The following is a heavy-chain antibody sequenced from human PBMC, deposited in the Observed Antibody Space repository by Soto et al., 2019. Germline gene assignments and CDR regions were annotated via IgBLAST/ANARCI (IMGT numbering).Heavy chain of an antibody. CDR1: GGSISSYY. CDR3: ARAYYYGSGSSNPYNWFDP. V-gene: IGHV4-59*01. J-gene: IGHJ5*02. CDR2: IYYSGST. D-gene: IGHD3-10*01. Sequence: PSETLSLTCTVSGGSISSYYWSWIRQPPGKGLEWIGYIYYSGSTNYNPSLKSRVTISVDTSKNQFSLKLSSVTAADTAVYYCARAYYYGSGSSNPYNWFDPWGQGTLVTVS.